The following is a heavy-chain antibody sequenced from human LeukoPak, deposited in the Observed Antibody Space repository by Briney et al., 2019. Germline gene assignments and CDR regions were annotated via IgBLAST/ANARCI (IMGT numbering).Heavy chain of an antibody. CDR2: ISYDGSNK. J-gene: IGHJ4*02. D-gene: IGHD2-15*01. CDR1: GFTFSSYG. Sequence: QPGRSLRLSCAASGFTFSSYGMHWVRQAPGKGLEWAAVISYDGSNKYYADSVKGRFTISRDNSKNTLYLQMNSLRAEDTAVYYCAKVPCSGGSCYAPYFDYWGQGTLVTVSS. CDR3: AKVPCSGGSCYAPYFDY. V-gene: IGHV3-30*18.